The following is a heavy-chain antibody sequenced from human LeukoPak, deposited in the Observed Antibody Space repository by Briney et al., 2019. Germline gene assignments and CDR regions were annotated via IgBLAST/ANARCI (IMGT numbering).Heavy chain of an antibody. V-gene: IGHV4-59*12. Sequence: KASETLSLTCTVSGGSISSYYWNWIRQPPGKGLEWIGCIYYSGSTNYNPSLKSRVTISVDTSKNQLSLKLSSVTAADTAVYYCARDEYYYGMDVWGQGTTVTVSS. CDR1: GGSISSYY. CDR2: IYYSGST. CDR3: ARDEYYYGMDV. J-gene: IGHJ6*02.